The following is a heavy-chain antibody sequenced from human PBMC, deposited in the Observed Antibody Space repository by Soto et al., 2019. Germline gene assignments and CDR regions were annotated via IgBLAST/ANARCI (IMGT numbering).Heavy chain of an antibody. CDR1: GGPRTGFS. V-gene: IGHV1-69*01. CDR2: GLPIFERS. D-gene: IGHD3-3*01. J-gene: IGHJ5*02. CDR3: VRGNYDSESAT. Sequence: QVQLVKSGPEVRRPGSSVKVSCRASGGPRTGFSFSWVRQAPGQGHEWVRGGLPIFERSNYAPKFQGRVSITADESTDPAYMSLTALSVADTAIYYGVRGNYDSESATWRQRTLITVSP.